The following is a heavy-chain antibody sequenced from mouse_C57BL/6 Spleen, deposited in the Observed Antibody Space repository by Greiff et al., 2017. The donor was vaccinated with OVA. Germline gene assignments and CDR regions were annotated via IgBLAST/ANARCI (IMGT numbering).Heavy chain of an antibody. Sequence: EVKLVESGAELVRPGASVKLSCTASGFNIKDDYMHWVKQRPDQGLEWIGWIDPENGDTEYASKFQGKATITADTSSNTAYLQLSSLTSEDTAVYYCTTWQPAWFAYWGQGTLVTVSA. V-gene: IGHV14-4*01. D-gene: IGHD6-1*01. CDR3: TTWQPAWFAY. J-gene: IGHJ3*01. CDR1: GFNIKDDY. CDR2: IDPENGDT.